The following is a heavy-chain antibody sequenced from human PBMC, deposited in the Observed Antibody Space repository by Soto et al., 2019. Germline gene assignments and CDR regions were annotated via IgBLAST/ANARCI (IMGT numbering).Heavy chain of an antibody. CDR3: ARDGRVRECYYYVMDV. CDR1: GFTFSSYS. V-gene: IGHV3-21*01. J-gene: IGHJ6*01. D-gene: IGHD2-21*01. CDR2: ISSSSSYI. Sequence: EVQLVEAVGGLVKPGGSLRLSCAASGFTFSSYSMNWVRQAPGKGLEWVSSISSSSSYIYYADSVKGRFTISRDNAKKSLYLKMNSLRSEDTAVYNCARDGRVRECYYYVMDVWGQGTMLTVSS.